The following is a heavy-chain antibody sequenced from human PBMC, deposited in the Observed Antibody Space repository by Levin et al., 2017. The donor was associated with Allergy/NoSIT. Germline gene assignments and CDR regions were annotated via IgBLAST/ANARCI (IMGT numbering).Heavy chain of an antibody. J-gene: IGHJ4*02. D-gene: IGHD3-22*01. CDR1: GFTFSSYA. CDR3: AKGGSIVVISALDY. CDR2: ISAGGNI. V-gene: IGHV3-23*01. Sequence: GGSLRLSCAVSGFTFSSYAMSWVRQAPGKGLEWVSGISAGGNIYYADSVKGRFTISRDNSRNTLYLQMNNLRDEDTAIYYCAKGGSIVVISALDYWGQGTLVTVSS.